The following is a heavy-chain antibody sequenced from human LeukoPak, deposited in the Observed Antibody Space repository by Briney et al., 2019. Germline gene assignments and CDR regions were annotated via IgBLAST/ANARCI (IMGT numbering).Heavy chain of an antibody. V-gene: IGHV3-11*01. D-gene: IGHD3/OR15-3a*01. CDR3: RGGPGWTFNH. CDR2: ISSRGATT. J-gene: IGHJ5*02. CDR1: GFSFSDNF. Sequence: GGSLRLSCTASGFSFSDNFMGWLRQSPGKGLEWVSYISSRGATTHYSHVVKGRFSISRDNSKRSLYLQMNRLTIDDTAVYCARGGPGWTFNHWGQGTLVSVSS.